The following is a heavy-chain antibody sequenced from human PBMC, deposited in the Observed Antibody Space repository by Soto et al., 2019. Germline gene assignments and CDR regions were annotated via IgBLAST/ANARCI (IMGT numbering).Heavy chain of an antibody. V-gene: IGHV1-18*04. CDR1: DYALRRYG. CDR3: AQVYCYRTSCYEIQTWFDP. Sequence: SVEVSCKPSDYALRRYGIICVGQDPRQGREWMGWINAYNGHTNVAHNFQGRVNMPTDTSTNTAYMELRSLRSDDTAVYYCAQVYCYRTSCYEIQTWFDPWGQGTLVTVSS. J-gene: IGHJ5*02. D-gene: IGHD2-2*01. CDR2: INAYNGHT.